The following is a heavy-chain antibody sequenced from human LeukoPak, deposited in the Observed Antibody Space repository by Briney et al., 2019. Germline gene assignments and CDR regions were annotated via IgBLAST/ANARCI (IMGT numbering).Heavy chain of an antibody. D-gene: IGHD5-12*01. CDR1: GFTFSSYG. V-gene: IGHV3-30*02. CDR2: IRYDGSNK. Sequence: PGGSLRLSCAASGFTFSSYGMHWVRQAPGKGLEWVAFIRYDGSNKYYADSVEGRFTISRDNFKNTLYLQMNSLRAEDTAVFYCAKGGGYEAQYYYYYMDVWGKGTTVTISS. J-gene: IGHJ6*03. CDR3: AKGGGYEAQYYYYYMDV.